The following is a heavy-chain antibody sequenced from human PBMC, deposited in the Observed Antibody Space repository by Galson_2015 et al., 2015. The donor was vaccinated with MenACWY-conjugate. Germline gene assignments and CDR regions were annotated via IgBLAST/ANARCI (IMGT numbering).Heavy chain of an antibody. J-gene: IGHJ3*02. CDR3: AKASFGVTIGEVFAFDT. V-gene: IGHV3-23*01. CDR1: GFTFSTFG. D-gene: IGHD3-3*01. CDR2: ISTSGSRT. Sequence: SLRLSCAASGFTFSTFGMSWVRQAPGTGLEWVSAISTSGSRTYYADSVKGRFTISRDHSETTLYLPMNSLRAEDTAVYYCAKASFGVTIGEVFAFDTWGQGTMITVSS.